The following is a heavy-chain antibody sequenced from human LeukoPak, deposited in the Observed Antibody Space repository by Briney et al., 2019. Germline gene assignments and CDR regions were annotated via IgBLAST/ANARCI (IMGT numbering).Heavy chain of an antibody. CDR2: IYYSGST. J-gene: IGHJ4*02. Sequence: SETLSLTCTVSGGSISSSSYYWGWIRQPPGKGLEWIGSIYYSGSTYYNPSLKSRVTISVDTSKNQFSLRLSSVTAADTAVYYCARHGAYSSGWDRPFDYWGQGTLVTVSS. D-gene: IGHD6-19*01. CDR3: ARHGAYSSGWDRPFDY. CDR1: GGSISSSSYY. V-gene: IGHV4-39*01.